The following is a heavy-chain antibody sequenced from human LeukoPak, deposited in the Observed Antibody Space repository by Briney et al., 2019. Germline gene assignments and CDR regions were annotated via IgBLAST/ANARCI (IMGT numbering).Heavy chain of an antibody. CDR1: GYTFTSNY. J-gene: IGHJ4*02. V-gene: IGHV1-3*01. CDR3: ASTKNTLRFLEWYKLDY. CDR2: INAGNGNT. D-gene: IGHD3-3*01. Sequence: GASVKVSCKASGYTFTSNYIHWVRQAPGQRLEWMGWINAGNGNTKYSQKFQGRVTITRDTSASTAYMELSSLRSEDTAVYYCASTKNTLRFLEWYKLDYWGQGTLVTVSS.